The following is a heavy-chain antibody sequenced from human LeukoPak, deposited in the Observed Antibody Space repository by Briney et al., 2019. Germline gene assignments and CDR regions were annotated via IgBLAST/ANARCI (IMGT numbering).Heavy chain of an antibody. V-gene: IGHV4-34*01. CDR3: ARGRYSSSWYTWFDP. Sequence: SETLSLTCAVYGGSFSGYYWSWIRQPPGKGLEWIGEINHSGSTNYNPSLKSRVTISVDTSKNQFSLKLSSVTAADTAVYYCARGRYSSSWYTWFDPWGQGTLVTVSS. CDR2: INHSGST. CDR1: GGSFSGYY. D-gene: IGHD6-13*01. J-gene: IGHJ5*02.